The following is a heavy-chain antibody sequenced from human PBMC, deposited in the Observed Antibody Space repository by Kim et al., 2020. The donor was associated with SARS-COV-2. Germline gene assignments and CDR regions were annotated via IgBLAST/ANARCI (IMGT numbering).Heavy chain of an antibody. J-gene: IGHJ4*02. D-gene: IGHD3-10*01. CDR3: ARGRFGAIYYFDP. CDR1: GYSFTSYY. CDR2: INPSGGAT. V-gene: IGHV1-46*01. Sequence: ASVKVSCKASGYSFTSYYMHWLREAPGQGLEWIGIINPSGGATTYAQKFQGRVTMTRDTSTSTVYMELSNLRPEDTAVYYCARGRFGAIYYFDPWGQGTL.